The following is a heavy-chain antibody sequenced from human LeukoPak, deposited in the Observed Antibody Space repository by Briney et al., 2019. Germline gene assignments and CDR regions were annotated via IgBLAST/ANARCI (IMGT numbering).Heavy chain of an antibody. V-gene: IGHV1-46*01. Sequence: ASVKVSCKASGYTFTSYYMHWVRQAPGQGLEWMGIINPSGGSTSYAQKFQGRVTMTRDMSTSTVYMELSSLRSEDTAVYYCARANYGSGSYHIRLYYFDYWGQGTLVTVSS. D-gene: IGHD3-10*01. CDR3: ARANYGSGSYHIRLYYFDY. CDR2: INPSGGST. J-gene: IGHJ4*02. CDR1: GYTFTSYY.